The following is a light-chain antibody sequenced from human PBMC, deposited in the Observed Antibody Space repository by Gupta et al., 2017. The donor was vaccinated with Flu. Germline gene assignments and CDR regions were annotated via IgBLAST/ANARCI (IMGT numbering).Light chain of an antibody. CDR3: HVWDSSSDHVV. V-gene: IGLV3-21*02. CDR2: DVS. CDR1: KIGSES. Sequence: SYAPPQPPSVSVAPGQTATIICGGNKIGSESVHWYQQKPGQAPVLFVYDVSDRPSGIPERISGSSSGNTATLTISRVEAGDEADYYCHVWDSSSDHVVFGGGTKLTVL. J-gene: IGLJ3*02.